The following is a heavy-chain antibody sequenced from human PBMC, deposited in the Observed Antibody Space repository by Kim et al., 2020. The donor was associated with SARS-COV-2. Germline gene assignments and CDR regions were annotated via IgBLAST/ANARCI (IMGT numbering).Heavy chain of an antibody. V-gene: IGHV3-30*02. Sequence: SNKYYADSVKGRFTISRDNSKNTLYLQMNSLRAEDTAVYYCAKDSAGATYWGQGTLVTVSS. CDR2: SNK. J-gene: IGHJ4*02. D-gene: IGHD1-26*01. CDR3: AKDSAGATY.